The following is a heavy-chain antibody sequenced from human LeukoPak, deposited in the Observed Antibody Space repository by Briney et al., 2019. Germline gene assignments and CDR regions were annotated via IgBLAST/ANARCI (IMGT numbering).Heavy chain of an antibody. CDR1: GGSISPYY. CDR2: VSFSGDT. J-gene: IGHJ4*02. CDR3: ARYGSGSSEGYFDY. Sequence: RPSETLSLTCTVSGGSISPYYWSWSRQPPGKGLEWIGFVSFSGDTHYNSSLKSRLTISVDTSKKQFSLKLTSVTAADTAVYYCARYGSGSSEGYFDYWGQGSLVTVSP. V-gene: IGHV4-59*01. D-gene: IGHD3-10*01.